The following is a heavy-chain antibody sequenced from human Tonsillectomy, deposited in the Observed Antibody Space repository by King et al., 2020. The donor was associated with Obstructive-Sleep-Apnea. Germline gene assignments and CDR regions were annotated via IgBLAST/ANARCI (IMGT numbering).Heavy chain of an antibody. Sequence: VQLVESGGVLVQPGGSLRLFCAASGFTFSSYAMSWVLQAPGKGLEWGSAISGSGGSTYYADSVQGRFTIPRDNSKNTLYLQMNGLRAEDTAVYYCAKDRIAVADDYYYCGMDVWGQGTTVTVSS. CDR3: AKDRIAVADDYYYCGMDV. J-gene: IGHJ6*02. V-gene: IGHV3-23*04. CDR2: ISGSGGST. D-gene: IGHD6-19*01. CDR1: GFTFSSYA.